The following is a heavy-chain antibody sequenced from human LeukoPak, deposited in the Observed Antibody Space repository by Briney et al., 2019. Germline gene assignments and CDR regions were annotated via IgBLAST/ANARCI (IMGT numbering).Heavy chain of an antibody. CDR1: GGSISSYY. D-gene: IGHD2-2*01. J-gene: IGHJ6*03. CDR3: ARDRIVVVPAAYSGYYYYYMDV. V-gene: IGHV4-4*07. Sequence: SETLSLTCTVSGGSISSYYWSWIRQPAGKGLEWIGRIYTSGSTNYNPSLKSRVTMSVDTSKNQFSLKLSSVTAADTAVYYCARDRIVVVPAAYSGYYYYYMDVWGKGTTVTVSS. CDR2: IYTSGST.